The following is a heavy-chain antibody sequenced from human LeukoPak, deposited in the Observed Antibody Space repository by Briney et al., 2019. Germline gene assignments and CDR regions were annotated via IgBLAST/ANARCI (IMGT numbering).Heavy chain of an antibody. CDR3: TTVTNNDY. J-gene: IGHJ4*02. Sequence: GGSLRLSCTASGFTFGDYAMSWVRQAPGKGLEWVGFIRSKAYGGTTEYAASVKGRFTISRDDSKSIAYLQMNSLKTEDTAVYYCTTVTNNDYWGQGTLVTVSP. V-gene: IGHV3-49*04. CDR1: GFTFGDYA. CDR2: IRSKAYGGTT. D-gene: IGHD4-17*01.